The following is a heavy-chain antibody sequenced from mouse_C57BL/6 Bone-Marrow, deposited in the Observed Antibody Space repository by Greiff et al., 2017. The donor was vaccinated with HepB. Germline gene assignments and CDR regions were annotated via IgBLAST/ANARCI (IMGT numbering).Heavy chain of an antibody. D-gene: IGHD2-5*01. V-gene: IGHV14-3*01. Sequence: VQLQQSVAELVRPGASVKLSCTASGFNIKNTYMHWVKQRPEQGLEWIGRIDPANGNTKYAPKFQGRATITADTSSNTAYLQLSSLTSEDTAIYYCARWPYYSNYVDYAMDYWGQGTSVTVSS. J-gene: IGHJ4*01. CDR1: GFNIKNTY. CDR3: ARWPYYSNYVDYAMDY. CDR2: IDPANGNT.